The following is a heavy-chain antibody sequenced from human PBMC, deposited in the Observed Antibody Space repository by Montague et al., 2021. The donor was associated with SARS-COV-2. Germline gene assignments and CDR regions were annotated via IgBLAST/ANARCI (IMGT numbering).Heavy chain of an antibody. V-gene: IGHV4-34*01. Sequence: SETLSLTCTVYGGSLSGFYWTWIRQAPGKGPEWVGEITHGGSTSYSPALKSRLTISLDTSKNQFSLKLDSVTAADTATYYCARSHDYRGNDYFDSWGQGALVIVSS. CDR2: ITHGGST. D-gene: IGHD4-23*01. CDR1: GGSLSGFY. J-gene: IGHJ4*02. CDR3: ARSHDYRGNDYFDS.